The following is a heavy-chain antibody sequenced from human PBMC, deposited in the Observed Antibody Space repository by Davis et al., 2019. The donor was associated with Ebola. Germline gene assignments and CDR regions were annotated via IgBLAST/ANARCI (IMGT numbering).Heavy chain of an antibody. J-gene: IGHJ3*02. CDR2: ISSGASII. Sequence: GESLKISCAASGFTFSSYEMNWVRQAPGKGLEWVSYISSGASIIYYADSVKGRFTISRDNAKNSLYLQMNSLRAEDTAVYYCAKIGDCSSTSCYILGGGAFDIWGQGTMVTVSS. D-gene: IGHD2-2*02. CDR1: GFTFSSYE. V-gene: IGHV3-48*03. CDR3: AKIGDCSSTSCYILGGGAFDI.